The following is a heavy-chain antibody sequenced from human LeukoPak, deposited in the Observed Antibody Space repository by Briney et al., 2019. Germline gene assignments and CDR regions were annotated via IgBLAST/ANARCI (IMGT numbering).Heavy chain of an antibody. CDR3: ARAIRGSKIASRYYYYYMDV. CDR1: GYTFTGYY. V-gene: IGHV1-2*02. Sequence: ASVKVSCKASGYTFTGYYMHWVRQAPGQGLEWMGWINPNSGGTNYAQKFQGRVTTTRDTSISTAYMELSRLRSEDTAVYYCARAIRGSKIASRYYYYYMDVWGKGTTVTVSS. D-gene: IGHD3-10*01. CDR2: INPNSGGT. J-gene: IGHJ6*03.